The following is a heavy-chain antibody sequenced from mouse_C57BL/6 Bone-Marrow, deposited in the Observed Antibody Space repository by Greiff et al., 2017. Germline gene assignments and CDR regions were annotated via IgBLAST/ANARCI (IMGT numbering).Heavy chain of an antibody. V-gene: IGHV14-3*01. J-gene: IGHJ2*01. CDR3: ARSRKLRPYVDY. CDR1: GFNIKDTY. D-gene: IGHD3-2*01. CDR2: IDPANGHT. Sequence: VQLKESVAELVRPGASVKLSCTASGFNIKDTYMHWVKQRPEQGLEWIGRIDPANGHTKYAPKFQGKATITADTSSNTASLHLSSLTSEDTAIYYYARSRKLRPYVDYWCQGTTLTVSS.